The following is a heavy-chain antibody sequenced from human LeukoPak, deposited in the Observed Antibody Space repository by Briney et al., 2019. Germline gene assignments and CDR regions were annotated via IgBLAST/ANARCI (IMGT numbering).Heavy chain of an antibody. CDR2: ISGSSSTI. J-gene: IGHJ3*02. CDR3: ARGWSGYDTVAQDAFDI. D-gene: IGHD5-12*01. CDR1: GFSLSSYS. Sequence: GGSLRLSCAASGFSLSSYSMNWVRQAPGKGLEWVSYISGSSSTIYYADSVKGRFTISRDNSKNTLYLQMNSLRAEDTAVYYCARGWSGYDTVAQDAFDIWGQGTMVTVSS. V-gene: IGHV3-48*01.